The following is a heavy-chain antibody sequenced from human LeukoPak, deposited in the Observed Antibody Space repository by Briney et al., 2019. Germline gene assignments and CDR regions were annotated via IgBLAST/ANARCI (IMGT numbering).Heavy chain of an antibody. CDR3: ASGEAAAGGYVDY. V-gene: IGHV4-59*08. J-gene: IGHJ4*02. Sequence: SETQTLTCTVSGGSITTYDWSWIRQPPEKGLEWVGYTYYSGSTNYNPSLKSRLTISADTSRGQFSMKLSSVTAADTAVYYCASGEAAAGGYVDYWGQGILVIVSS. D-gene: IGHD6-13*01. CDR2: TYYSGST. CDR1: GGSITTYD.